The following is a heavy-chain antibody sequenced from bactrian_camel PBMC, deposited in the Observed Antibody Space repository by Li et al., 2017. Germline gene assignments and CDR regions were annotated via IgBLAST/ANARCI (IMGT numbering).Heavy chain of an antibody. J-gene: IGHJ6*01. Sequence: VQLVESGGGSVQTGGTLRLSCAASGFTFSTYAMNWVRQAPGKGLEWVSGINGVGVNTYYADSVKGRFTISRDNAKNTLYLQLNSLKTEDTAIYCCTKDPWVTAVTEFGYWGQGTQVTVS. CDR1: GFTFSTYA. V-gene: IGHV3S31*01. CDR3: TKDPWVTAVTEFGY. D-gene: IGHD2*01. CDR2: INGVGVNT.